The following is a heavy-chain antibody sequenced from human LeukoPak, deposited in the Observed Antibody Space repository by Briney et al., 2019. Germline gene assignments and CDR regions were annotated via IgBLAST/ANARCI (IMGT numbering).Heavy chain of an antibody. D-gene: IGHD3-3*01. CDR2: VDPSSGKA. V-gene: IGHV1-8*01. CDR3: ARVPSFDSWSGFPDY. CDR1: GYTFTSYD. J-gene: IGHJ4*02. Sequence: ASVKVSCKASGYTFTSYDINWVRQSTGQGLEWMGWVDPSSGKAGSSQKFQGRVIMTSSTSITTVYMELSSLTSEDTAIYYRARVPSFDSWSGFPDYWGQGTLVTVSS.